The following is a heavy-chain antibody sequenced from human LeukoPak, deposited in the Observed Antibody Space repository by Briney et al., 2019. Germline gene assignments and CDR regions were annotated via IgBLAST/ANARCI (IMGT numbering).Heavy chain of an antibody. Sequence: PGGSLRLSCAASGFTFSSYSMNWVRQAPGKGLEGVSSISSSSSYIYYADSVKGRFTISRDNPKNSLYLQMNSLRAEDTAVYYCARDLGSSYSSGIDYWGQGTLVTVSS. V-gene: IGHV3-21*01. CDR1: GFTFSSYS. J-gene: IGHJ4*02. D-gene: IGHD2-15*01. CDR3: ARDLGSSYSSGIDY. CDR2: ISSSSSYI.